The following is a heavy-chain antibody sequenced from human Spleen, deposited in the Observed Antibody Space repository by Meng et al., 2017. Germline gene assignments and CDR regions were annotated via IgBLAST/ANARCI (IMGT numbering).Heavy chain of an antibody. CDR3: AKDRRYYYSSGYYLAMDGMDV. V-gene: IGHV3-23*01. CDR1: GFTFGSCA. Sequence: GGSLRLSCAASGFTFGSCAMTWVRQAPGKGLEWVSAISYSGLTYYADSVKGRFTISRDYSKNTLYLQMNSLRAEDTAAYYCAKDRRYYYSSGYYLAMDGMDVWGPGTTVTVSS. J-gene: IGHJ6*02. CDR2: ISYSGLT. D-gene: IGHD3-22*01.